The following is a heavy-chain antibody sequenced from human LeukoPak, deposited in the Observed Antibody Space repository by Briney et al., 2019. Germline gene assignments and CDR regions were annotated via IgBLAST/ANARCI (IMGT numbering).Heavy chain of an antibody. D-gene: IGHD3-16*02. J-gene: IGHJ4*02. CDR3: AKLAPSSDFYDYVWGSYRSQNYFDY. Sequence: PGGSLRPSCAASGFTFSSYAMSWVRQAPGKGLEWVSAISGSGGSTYYADSVKGRFTISRDNSKNTLYLQMNSLRAEDTAVYYCAKLAPSSDFYDYVWGSYRSQNYFDYWGQGTLVTVSS. CDR1: GFTFSSYA. V-gene: IGHV3-23*01. CDR2: ISGSGGST.